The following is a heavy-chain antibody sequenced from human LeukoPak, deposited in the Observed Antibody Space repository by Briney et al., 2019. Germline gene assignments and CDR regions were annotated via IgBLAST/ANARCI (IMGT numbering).Heavy chain of an antibody. CDR1: GYTFTGYY. CDR3: AREEGYCSSTICSAPFDY. D-gene: IGHD2-2*01. V-gene: IGHV1-2*02. Sequence: ASVKVSCKASGYTFTGYYMHWVRQAPGQGLEWMGWINPNSGGTKYAQKFQGRVTMTRDTSICTVYMEVSRLRSDDTAVYYCAREEGYCSSTICSAPFDYWGQGTLVIVSS. J-gene: IGHJ4*02. CDR2: INPNSGGT.